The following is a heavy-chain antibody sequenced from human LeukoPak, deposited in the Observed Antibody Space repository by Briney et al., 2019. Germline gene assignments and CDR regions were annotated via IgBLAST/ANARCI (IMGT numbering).Heavy chain of an antibody. CDR2: VYHSGST. D-gene: IGHD1-1*01. CDR1: GASIYGYF. J-gene: IGHJ4*02. CDR3: ASQLGGTTFH. Sequence: SETLSLTCTVSGASIYGYFWSWIRQPPGGGRVCIGYVYHSGSTNYNPSLESRVTISLDTSKTQFSLRLTSVTAADTAVYYCASQLGGTTFHWGQGALVTVSS. V-gene: IGHV4-59*01.